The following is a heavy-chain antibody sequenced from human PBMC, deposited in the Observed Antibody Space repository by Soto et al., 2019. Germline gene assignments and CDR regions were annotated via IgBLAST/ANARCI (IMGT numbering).Heavy chain of an antibody. CDR3: ARSNTRIVRGALLYSYYFDY. J-gene: IGHJ4*02. CDR1: GFTFSDHY. D-gene: IGHD3-10*02. CDR2: TRNKANSYTT. V-gene: IGHV3-72*01. Sequence: EVQLVESGGGLVQPGGSLRLSCAASGFTFSDHYMDWVRQAPGKGLEWVGRTRNKANSYTTEYAASVKGRFTISRDDSKNSLYLQMNSLKTEDTAVYYCARSNTRIVRGALLYSYYFDYWGQGTLVTVSS.